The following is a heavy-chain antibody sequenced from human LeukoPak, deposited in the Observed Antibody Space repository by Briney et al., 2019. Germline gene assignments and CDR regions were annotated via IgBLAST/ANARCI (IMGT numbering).Heavy chain of an antibody. Sequence: GGSLRLSCGASGFTFSNYAMSWVRQAPGKGLEWVSAISGSGDTTYYADSVKGRFTISRDNSKNTLYLQMNSLRAEDTAVYYCAKEVPGYYYYYMDVWGKGTTVTVSS. CDR2: ISGSGDTT. J-gene: IGHJ6*03. CDR3: AKEVPGYYYYYMDV. CDR1: GFTFSNYA. V-gene: IGHV3-23*01.